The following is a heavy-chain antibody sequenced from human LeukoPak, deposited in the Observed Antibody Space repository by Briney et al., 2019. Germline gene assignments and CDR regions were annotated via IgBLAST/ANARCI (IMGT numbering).Heavy chain of an antibody. V-gene: IGHV1-69*05. Sequence: ASVKVSCKASGGTFSSYAISWVRQAPGQGLEWMGGIIPIFGTANYAQKLQGRVTMTTDTSTSTAYMELRSLRSDDTAVYYCARDMGSVVVPAANDYWGQGTLVTVSS. CDR2: IIPIFGTA. D-gene: IGHD2-2*01. CDR1: GGTFSSYA. CDR3: ARDMGSVVVPAANDY. J-gene: IGHJ4*02.